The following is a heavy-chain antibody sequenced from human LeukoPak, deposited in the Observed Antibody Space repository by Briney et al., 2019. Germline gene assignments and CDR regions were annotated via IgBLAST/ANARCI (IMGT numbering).Heavy chain of an antibody. CDR1: GFTFPDYA. J-gene: IGHJ6*03. CDR3: AKDSAFYYIDV. CDR2: ISGSGGRT. Sequence: GGSLRLSCAASGFTFPDYAMSWVRQAPGKGLEWVSAISGSGGRTYYPDSVKGRFTISRDNSKNTLYLQMNSLKGDDTAVYYCAKDSAFYYIDVWGKGTTVIISS. D-gene: IGHD3-10*01. V-gene: IGHV3-23*01.